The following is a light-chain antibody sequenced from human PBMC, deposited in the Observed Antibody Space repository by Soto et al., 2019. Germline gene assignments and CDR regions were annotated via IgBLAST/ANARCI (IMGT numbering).Light chain of an antibody. CDR1: QRVSSSY. CDR2: DVS. V-gene: IGKV3D-20*01. CDR3: QQYGSSLPIT. J-gene: IGKJ5*01. Sequence: EIVLTQSPATLSLSPGERATLSSGASQRVSSSYLAWYQQKPGLAPRLLIYDVSSRATGIPDRFSGSGSGTDFTLTISRLEPEDFAVYYCQQYGSSLPITFGQGTRLEIK.